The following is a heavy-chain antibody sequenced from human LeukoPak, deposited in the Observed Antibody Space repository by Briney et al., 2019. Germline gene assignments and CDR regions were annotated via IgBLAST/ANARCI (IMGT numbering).Heavy chain of an antibody. D-gene: IGHD5-24*01. J-gene: IGHJ6*04. CDR3: AKGGWLPSTLHMDV. CDR2: ISYDGSNK. CDR1: GFTFSSYG. Sequence: GGSLRLSCAASGFTFSSYGMHWVRQAPGKGLEWVAVISYDGSNKYYADSVKGRFTISRDNSKNTLYLQMNSLRAEDTAVYYCAKGGWLPSTLHMDVWGKGTTVTVSS. V-gene: IGHV3-30*18.